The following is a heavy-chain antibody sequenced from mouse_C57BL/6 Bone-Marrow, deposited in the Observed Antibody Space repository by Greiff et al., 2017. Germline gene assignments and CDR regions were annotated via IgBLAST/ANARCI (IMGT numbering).Heavy chain of an antibody. CDR3: TGYYDYAY. CDR1: GFNIKDDY. V-gene: IGHV14-4*01. CDR2: IDPENGDT. Sequence: EVQLQQSGAELVRPGASVKLSCTASGFNIKDDYMHWVKQRPEQGLEWIGWIDPENGDTEYASKFQGKATIIADTSSNTAYLQLSSLTSEDTAVYYCTGYYDYAYWGQGTLVTVSA. D-gene: IGHD2-4*01. J-gene: IGHJ3*01.